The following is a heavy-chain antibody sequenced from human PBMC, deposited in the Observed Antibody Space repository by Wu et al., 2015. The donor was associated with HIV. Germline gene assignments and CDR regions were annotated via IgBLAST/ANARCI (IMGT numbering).Heavy chain of an antibody. J-gene: IGHJ6*02. CDR3: ARNTDSVATSLYSLGV. Sequence: QVQLVQFGAEVKKPGSSVKITCKASGDGFTSYAVSWVRQAPGQGLEWMGGIIRIFDTADYAQKFQGRVTITADESTDTAYLELSSLRADDTAVYYCARNTDSVATSLYSLGVWGHGTTVTVSS. V-gene: IGHV1-69*12. CDR2: IIRIFDTA. D-gene: IGHD5-12*01. CDR1: GDGFTSYA.